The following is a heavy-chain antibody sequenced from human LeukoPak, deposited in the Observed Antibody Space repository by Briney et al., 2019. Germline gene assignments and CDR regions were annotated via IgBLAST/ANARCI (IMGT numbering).Heavy chain of an antibody. CDR2: IKSKTDGGTT. V-gene: IGHV3-15*01. Sequence: GGSLRLTCAASGFTFSNAWMSWVRQAPGKGLEWVGRIKSKTDGGTTDYAAPVKGRFNISRDDSKNTLYLQMNSLKTEDTAVYYCTTDHSYYDSSGYLDPFDYWGQGTLVTVSS. CDR3: TTDHSYYDSSGYLDPFDY. J-gene: IGHJ4*02. CDR1: GFTFSNAW. D-gene: IGHD3-22*01.